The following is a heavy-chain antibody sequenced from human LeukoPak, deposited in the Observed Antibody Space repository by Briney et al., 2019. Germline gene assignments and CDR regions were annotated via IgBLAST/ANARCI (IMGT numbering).Heavy chain of an antibody. V-gene: IGHV1-18*01. D-gene: IGHD6-13*01. CDR1: AYTFTSYG. Sequence: ASVKVSCKSSAYTFTSYGISWVRLAPGQGLEWMGWISAYNGNTHYAQKLQGRVTMTTDTSTSTAYMELRSLRSDDTAVYYCARDLMGIAYRGAFYYWGQGTLVTVSS. CDR3: ARDLMGIAYRGAFYY. CDR2: ISAYNGNT. J-gene: IGHJ4*02.